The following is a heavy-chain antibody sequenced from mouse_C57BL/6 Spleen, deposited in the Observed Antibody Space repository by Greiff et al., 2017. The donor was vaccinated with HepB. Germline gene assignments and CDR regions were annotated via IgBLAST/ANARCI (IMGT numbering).Heavy chain of an antibody. CDR1: GYSITSGYY. D-gene: IGHD2-3*01. J-gene: IGHJ3*01. CDR3: ASGYYVAWFAY. V-gene: IGHV3-6*01. Sequence: EVQLQESGPGLVKPSQSLSLTCSVTGYSITSGYYWNWIRQFPGNKLEWMGYISYDGSNNYNPSLKNRISITRDTSKNTFFLKLNSLTTEDTATYYCASGYYVAWFAYWGQGTLVTVSA. CDR2: ISYDGSN.